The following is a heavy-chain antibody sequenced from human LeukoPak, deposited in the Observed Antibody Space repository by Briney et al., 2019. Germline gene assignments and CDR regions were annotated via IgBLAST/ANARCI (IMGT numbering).Heavy chain of an antibody. CDR1: GFTFSSYN. D-gene: IGHD5-18*01. CDR3: ARSGYFYGQPSYFDY. CDR2: MSSSSSYI. J-gene: IGHJ4*02. V-gene: IGHV3-21*01. Sequence: GGSLRLSCAASGFTFSSYNLNWVRQAPGKGLEWVSSMSSSSSYIYYADSVKGRFTISRDNAKNSLYLQMNSLRAEDTAVYYCARSGYFYGQPSYFDYWGQGTLVTVSS.